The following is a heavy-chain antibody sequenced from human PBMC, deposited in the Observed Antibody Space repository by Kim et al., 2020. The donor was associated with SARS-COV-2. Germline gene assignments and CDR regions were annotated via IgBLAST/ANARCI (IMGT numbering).Heavy chain of an antibody. Sequence: SETLSLTCTVSGGSISSSSYYWGWIRQPPGKGLDWIGSIYYSGSTYYNPSLKSRFTISVDTSKNQFSLKLSSVTAADTAVYYCARHSRIVVVPAAILAWGQGTLVTVSS. J-gene: IGHJ4*02. CDR1: GGSISSSSYY. CDR3: ARHSRIVVVPAAILA. D-gene: IGHD2-2*01. CDR2: IYYSGST. V-gene: IGHV4-39*01.